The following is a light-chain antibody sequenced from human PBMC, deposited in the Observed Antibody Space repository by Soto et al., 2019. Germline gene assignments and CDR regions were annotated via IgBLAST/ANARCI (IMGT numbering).Light chain of an antibody. Sequence: DIQMTQSPSSLSASVGDRVTITCRASQSISSYLNWYQQKPGKAPKLLIYAASSLQSGVPSRFSGSGSGTDLTLTISSLQPEDFATYYCQQSYSTPRTFGQGTKVDNK. CDR2: AAS. CDR1: QSISSY. CDR3: QQSYSTPRT. V-gene: IGKV1-39*01. J-gene: IGKJ1*01.